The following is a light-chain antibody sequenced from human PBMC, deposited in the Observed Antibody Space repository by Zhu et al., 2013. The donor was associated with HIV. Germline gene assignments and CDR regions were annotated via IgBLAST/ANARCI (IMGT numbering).Light chain of an antibody. CDR2: GAS. CDR1: QSVSSTY. V-gene: IGKV3-20*01. Sequence: EIVLTQSPGTLSLSPGERATLSCRASQSVSSTYLAWYQHKPGQAPRFLIYGASRRATGIPDRFSGSGSGTDFTLTISRLEPEDFAVYYCQQYGSSPITFGQGTRLEIK. J-gene: IGKJ5*01. CDR3: QQYGSSPIT.